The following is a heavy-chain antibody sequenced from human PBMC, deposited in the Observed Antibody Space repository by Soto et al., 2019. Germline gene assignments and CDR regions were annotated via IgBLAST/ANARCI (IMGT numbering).Heavy chain of an antibody. CDR1: GASVSHGY. D-gene: IGHD3-22*01. CDR3: ARSYYDSTGFAVDP. V-gene: IGHV4-59*02. J-gene: IGHJ5*02. CDR2: MYFGGSF. Sequence: PSETLSLTCNVSGASVSHGYCSWIRQPPGKGLEWIGFMYFGGSFNYNPSLTSRATISVETSKNQFSMKLTSVTASDTAVYYCARSYYDSTGFAVDPWGQGTLVTVSS.